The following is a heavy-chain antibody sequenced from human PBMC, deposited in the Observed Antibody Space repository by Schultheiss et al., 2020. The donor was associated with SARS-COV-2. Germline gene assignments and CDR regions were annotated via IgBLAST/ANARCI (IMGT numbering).Heavy chain of an antibody. CDR3: AREVPAANSIQPVYYFDY. J-gene: IGHJ4*02. CDR2: MNPNSGNT. D-gene: IGHD2-2*01. CDR1: GYTFTSYD. V-gene: IGHV1-8*01. Sequence: ASVKVSCKASGYTFTSYDINWVRQATGQGLEWMGWMNPNSGNTGYAQKFQGRVTMTRNTSISTAYMELSSLRSEDTAVYYCAREVPAANSIQPVYYFDYWGQGTLVTVSS.